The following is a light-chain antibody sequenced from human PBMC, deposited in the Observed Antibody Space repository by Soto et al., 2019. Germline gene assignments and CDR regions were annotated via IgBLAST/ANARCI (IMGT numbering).Light chain of an antibody. J-gene: IGLJ2*01. CDR3: SSYTTNNAHV. CDR1: SNDVGAFDY. Sequence: QSALTQPASVSASPGQSISISCTGTSNDVGAFDYVSWYQQHPGKAPNLIIFEVFNRPSGVSTRFSGSKSGSTASLTISGLQAEDEADYFCSSYTTNNAHVFGGGTKLTVL. CDR2: EVF. V-gene: IGLV2-14*01.